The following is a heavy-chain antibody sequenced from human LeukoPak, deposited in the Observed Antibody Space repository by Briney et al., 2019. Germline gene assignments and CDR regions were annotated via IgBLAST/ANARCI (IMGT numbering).Heavy chain of an antibody. CDR1: GYSFTSYW. J-gene: IGHJ5*02. CDR2: IYPGDSDN. Sequence: GESLKISCKGSGYSFTSYWIGWVRQMPGKGLEWMGIIYPGDSDNRYSPSFQGQVTISADKSISTAYLQWSSLKASDTAMYYCARVAPQYQLLLDWFDPWGQGTLVTVSS. CDR3: ARVAPQYQLLLDWFDP. V-gene: IGHV5-51*01. D-gene: IGHD2-2*01.